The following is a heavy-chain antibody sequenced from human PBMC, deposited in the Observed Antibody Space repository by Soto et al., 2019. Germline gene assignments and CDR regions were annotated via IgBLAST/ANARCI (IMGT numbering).Heavy chain of an antibody. J-gene: IGHJ5*02. CDR1: GYSFTSYW. V-gene: IGHV5-51*01. CDR2: IYPGDSDT. Sequence: GESLKISCKGSGYSFTSYWIGWVRQMPGKGLEWMGIIYPGDSDTRYSPSFQGQATISADKSISTAYLQWSSLKASDTAMYYCARHGDSSGYYPIGFDPWGQATLVTGSS. D-gene: IGHD3-22*01. CDR3: ARHGDSSGYYPIGFDP.